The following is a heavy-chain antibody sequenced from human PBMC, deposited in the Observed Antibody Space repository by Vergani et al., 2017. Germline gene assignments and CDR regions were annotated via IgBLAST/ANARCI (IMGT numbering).Heavy chain of an antibody. CDR3: ARHFRGRFQYYFDY. Sequence: QVQLQESGPGLVKPSETLSLTCTVSGGSISSYYWSWTRQPPGKGLEWIGYIYTSGSTTYNTSLKSRVTISVDTSQNQFSLKLSSVTAADTAVYYCARHFRGRFQYYFDYWGQGTLVTVSS. J-gene: IGHJ4*02. CDR1: GGSISSYY. V-gene: IGHV4-4*09. D-gene: IGHD3-3*02. CDR2: IYTSGST.